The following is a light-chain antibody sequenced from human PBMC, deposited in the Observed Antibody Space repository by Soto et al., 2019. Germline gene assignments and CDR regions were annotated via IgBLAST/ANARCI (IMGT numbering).Light chain of an antibody. CDR2: DVS. V-gene: IGLV2-14*03. Sequence: QSALTQPASVSGSPGQSITISCTGTNSDVGGYNYVSWYQHHPGKAPKLMIYDVSDRPSGVSNRFSGSKSNNTASLTISGLQAEDEADYYCSSYTSSSTWVFGGGTKLTVL. J-gene: IGLJ3*02. CDR1: NSDVGGYNY. CDR3: SSYTSSSTWV.